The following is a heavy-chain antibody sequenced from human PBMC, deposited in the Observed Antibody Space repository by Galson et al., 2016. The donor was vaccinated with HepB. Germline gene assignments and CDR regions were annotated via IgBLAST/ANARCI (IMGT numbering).Heavy chain of an antibody. J-gene: IGHJ4*02. V-gene: IGHV1-24*01. CDR1: GSALSDLA. CDR2: FDPEDGET. D-gene: IGHD3-22*01. Sequence: SVKVSCKVSGSALSDLALHWVRQAPGKGPEWMGGFDPEDGETIYAQKFQGRVTMTEDTSTDTAYMELSGLRSEDTALYFCATAGDYYDNSAFDYWGQGTVVTVSS. CDR3: ATAGDYYDNSAFDY.